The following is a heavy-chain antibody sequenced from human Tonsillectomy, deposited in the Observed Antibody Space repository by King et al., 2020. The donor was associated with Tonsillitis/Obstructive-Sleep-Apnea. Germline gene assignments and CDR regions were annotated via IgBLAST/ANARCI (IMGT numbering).Heavy chain of an antibody. CDR3: AGDRYPIPLDY. CDR2: ISSSGSTI. J-gene: IGHJ4*02. Sequence: EVQLVESGGGLVQPGGSLRLSCAASGFTFSSYEMNWVRQAPGKGLEWVSYISSSGSTIYYADSVKGRFTISRDNAKNSLYLQMNSLRAEDTAVYYCAGDRYPIPLDYWGQGTLVTVSS. D-gene: IGHD2-2*02. CDR1: GFTFSSYE. V-gene: IGHV3-48*03.